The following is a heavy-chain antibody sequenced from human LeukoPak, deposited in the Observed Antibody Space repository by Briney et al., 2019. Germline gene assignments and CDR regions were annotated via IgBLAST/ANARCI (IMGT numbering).Heavy chain of an antibody. CDR1: GGSISSYY. CDR3: ARRGRKPIWSLGLDY. J-gene: IGHJ4*02. D-gene: IGHD3-3*01. V-gene: IGHV4-4*07. CDR2: IYTSGST. Sequence: KPSETLSLTCTVSGGSISSYYWSWIRQPAGKGLEWIGRIYTSGSTYYNPSLKSRVTISVDTSKNQFSLKLSSVTAADTAVYYCARRGRKPIWSLGLDYWGQGTLVTVSS.